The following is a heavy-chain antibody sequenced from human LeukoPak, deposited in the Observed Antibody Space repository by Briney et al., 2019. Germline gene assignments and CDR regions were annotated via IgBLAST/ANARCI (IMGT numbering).Heavy chain of an antibody. J-gene: IGHJ6*03. CDR1: GFTVSSNY. V-gene: IGHV3-66*01. CDR3: ARGIEVGSGYMDV. Sequence: GRSLRLSCAASGFTVSSNYMSWVRQAPGKGLEWVSVTYSGGSTYYADSVKGRFTISRDNSKNTLYLQMNSLRAEDTAVYYCARGIEVGSGYMDVWGKGTTVTISS. D-gene: IGHD3-22*01. CDR2: TYSGGST.